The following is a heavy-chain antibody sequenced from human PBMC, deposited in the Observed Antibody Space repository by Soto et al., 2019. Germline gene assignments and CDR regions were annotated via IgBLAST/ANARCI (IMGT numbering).Heavy chain of an antibody. Sequence: QVQLVQSGAEVKKPGSSVKVSCKASGGTFSSYTISWVRQAPGQGLEWMGRIIPILGIANYAQKFQGRVTITADKSTSTAYMVLSSLRSEDTAVYYCARARQQLGPYYFDYWGQGTLVTVSS. V-gene: IGHV1-69*02. J-gene: IGHJ4*02. CDR1: GGTFSSYT. D-gene: IGHD6-13*01. CDR3: ARARQQLGPYYFDY. CDR2: IIPILGIA.